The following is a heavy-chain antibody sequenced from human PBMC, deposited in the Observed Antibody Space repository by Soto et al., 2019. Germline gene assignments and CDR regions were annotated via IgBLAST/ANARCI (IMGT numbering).Heavy chain of an antibody. CDR2: ISSSSTI. CDR3: ARERGSGSTFDY. V-gene: IGHV3-48*01. CDR1: GFTFSTYS. J-gene: IGHJ4*02. D-gene: IGHD6-19*01. Sequence: EVQLVESGGDLVQPGGSLRLSCAASGFTFSTYSMNWVRQAPGKGLEWVSSISSSSTIYYADSVKGRVTISRDNVQNSLYLQMHSLRAEDTAVYYRARERGSGSTFDYWGQGTLVTVSS.